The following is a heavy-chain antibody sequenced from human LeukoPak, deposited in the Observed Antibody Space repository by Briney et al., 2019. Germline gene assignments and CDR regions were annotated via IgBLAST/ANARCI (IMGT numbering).Heavy chain of an antibody. CDR2: INWNGGST. Sequence: GGSLRLSCAASGFTFDDYGMSWVRQAPGKGLEWVSGINWNGGSTGYADSVKGRFTISRDNAKNSLYLQMNSLRAEDTALYYCARAGNAGYYYYMDVWGKGTTVTVSS. J-gene: IGHJ6*03. CDR1: GFTFDDYG. V-gene: IGHV3-20*04. CDR3: ARAGNAGYYYYMDV.